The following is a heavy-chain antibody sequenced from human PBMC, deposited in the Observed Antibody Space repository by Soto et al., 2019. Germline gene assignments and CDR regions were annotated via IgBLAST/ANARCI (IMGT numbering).Heavy chain of an antibody. CDR2: INAGNGNT. Sequence: VKVSCKASGYTFTSYAMHWVRQAPGQRLEWMGWINAGNGNTKYSQKFQGRVTITRDTSASTAYMELSSLRSEDTAVYYCASQSSPDYDFPSDYWGQGTLVTVSS. J-gene: IGHJ4*02. V-gene: IGHV1-3*01. CDR3: ASQSSPDYDFPSDY. D-gene: IGHD3-3*01. CDR1: GYTFTSYA.